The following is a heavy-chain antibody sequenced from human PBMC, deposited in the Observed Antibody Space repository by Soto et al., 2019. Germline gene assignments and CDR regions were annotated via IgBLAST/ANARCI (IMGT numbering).Heavy chain of an antibody. D-gene: IGHD6-13*01. Sequence: QVQLQESGPGLVKPSGTLSLTCAVSGVSISSHDWWTWVRQPPGKGLEWIGESRQSGNTHYNSSLESRVTISVDKSKNQFSLKLSSVTVADTAVYYCATRDSSRFYWGQGTLVTVSS. V-gene: IGHV4-4*02. J-gene: IGHJ4*02. CDR3: ATRDSSRFY. CDR1: GVSISSHDW. CDR2: SRQSGNT.